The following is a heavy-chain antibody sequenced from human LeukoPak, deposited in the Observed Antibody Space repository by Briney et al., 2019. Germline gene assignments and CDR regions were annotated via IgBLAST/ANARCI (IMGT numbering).Heavy chain of an antibody. Sequence: SETLSLTCTVSGGSISSYYWSWIRQPPGEGLEWIGYIYYSGSTNYNPSLKSRVTISVDTSKNQFSLKLSSVTAADTAVYYCATGVYGPFDYWGQGTLVTVSS. J-gene: IGHJ4*02. D-gene: IGHD4-17*01. CDR2: IYYSGST. V-gene: IGHV4-59*01. CDR3: ATGVYGPFDY. CDR1: GGSISSYY.